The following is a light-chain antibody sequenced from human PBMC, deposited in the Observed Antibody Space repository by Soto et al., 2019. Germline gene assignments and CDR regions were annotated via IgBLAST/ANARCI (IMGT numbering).Light chain of an antibody. CDR1: QSVSSN. CDR2: GAS. J-gene: IGKJ1*01. CDR3: QQYGSSPWT. Sequence: ELVMTQSPATLSVSPGERATLSCRASQSVSSNLAWYQQKPGQAPRLLIYGASTRATDIPARFSGSGSGTDFTLTISRLEPEDFAVYYCQQYGSSPWTFGQGTKVDIK. V-gene: IGKV3-15*01.